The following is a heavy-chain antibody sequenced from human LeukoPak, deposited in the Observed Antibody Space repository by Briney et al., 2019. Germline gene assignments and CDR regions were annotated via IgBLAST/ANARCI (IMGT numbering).Heavy chain of an antibody. CDR3: ARQARITMIVVEKSMDV. CDR1: GGSISSSSYY. Sequence: SETLSLTCTVSGGSISSSSYYWGWLRQPPGKGLEWIGSIYYSGSTYYNPSLKSRVTISVDTSKNQFSLKLSSVTAADTAVYYCARQARITMIVVEKSMDVWGQGTTVTVSS. CDR2: IYYSGST. D-gene: IGHD3-22*01. J-gene: IGHJ6*02. V-gene: IGHV4-39*01.